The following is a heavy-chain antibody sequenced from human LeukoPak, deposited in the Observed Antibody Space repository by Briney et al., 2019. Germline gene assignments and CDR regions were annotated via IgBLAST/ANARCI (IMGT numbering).Heavy chain of an antibody. D-gene: IGHD3-10*01. CDR3: SKASGWSDR. CDR2: ISAYNVNA. Sequence: ASVKVSCNASGYTFTSYGVSWVRQAPGQRLEWLGWISAYNVNANYAQKFQGRVTMTRATDISPAYMDLIKLRADDTGVYYCSKASGWSDRWGQGTLVTDSS. J-gene: IGHJ5*02. CDR1: GYTFTSYG. V-gene: IGHV1-18*01.